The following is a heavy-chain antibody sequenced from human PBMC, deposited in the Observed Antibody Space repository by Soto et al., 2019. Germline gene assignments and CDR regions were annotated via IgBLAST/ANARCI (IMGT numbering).Heavy chain of an antibody. J-gene: IGHJ4*02. CDR1: GYTFNNYG. Sequence: QVQLVQSGAEVKKPGASVKVSCKASGYTFNNYGISWVRQARGQGREWMGWISGYNGDTDYAHNFKGRLTMTTDTSTSTAYMELRSLTSDDTAVFFCARDSGNFGVWPYFFDRWGQGTLITVSS. CDR3: ARDSGNFGVWPYFFDR. V-gene: IGHV1-18*01. D-gene: IGHD4-17*01. CDR2: ISGYNGDT.